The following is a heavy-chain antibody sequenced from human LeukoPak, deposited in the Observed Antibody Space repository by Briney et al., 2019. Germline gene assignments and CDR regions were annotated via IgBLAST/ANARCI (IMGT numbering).Heavy chain of an antibody. CDR3: ARIDSTYYYDSSGYYKINNAFDI. D-gene: IGHD3-22*01. J-gene: IGHJ3*02. CDR1: GGSFSGYY. Sequence: SETLSLTCAVYGGSFSGYYWGWIRQPPGKGLEWIGSIYYSGSTYYNPSLKRRVTISVDTSKNQFSLKLSSVTAADTAVYYCARIDSTYYYDSSGYYKINNAFDIWGQGTMVTVSS. V-gene: IGHV4-39*01. CDR2: IYYSGST.